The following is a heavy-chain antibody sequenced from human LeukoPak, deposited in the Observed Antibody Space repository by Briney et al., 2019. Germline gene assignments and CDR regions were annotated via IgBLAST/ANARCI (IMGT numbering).Heavy chain of an antibody. Sequence: SVKVSCMAPGSTFISYAISWVRQAPGQGLEWMGGIIPIFGTANYAQKFQGRVTITADKSTSTAYMELSSLRSEDTAVYCCARGKLWFGELFGYYYYMGVWGKGTTVTVSS. V-gene: IGHV1-69*06. CDR1: GSTFISYA. CDR3: ARGKLWFGELFGYYYYMGV. CDR2: IIPIFGTA. J-gene: IGHJ6*03. D-gene: IGHD3-10*01.